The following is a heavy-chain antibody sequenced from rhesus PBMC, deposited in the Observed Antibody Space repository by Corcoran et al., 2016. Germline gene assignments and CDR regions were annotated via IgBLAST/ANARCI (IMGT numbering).Heavy chain of an antibody. CDR3: ARETMAAAATFDY. CDR2: ITYSGST. Sequence: QVQLQESGPGLVKPSETLSLTCAVSGGSISSGYYYWSWIRQPPGKGLEWIGYITYSGSTSYNPSRKSRVIISRDTSKNQFCLKLSSVTAADTAVYYCARETMAAAATFDYWGQGVLVTVSS. J-gene: IGHJ4*01. V-gene: IGHV4-122*02. CDR1: GGSISSGYYY. D-gene: IGHD6-25*01.